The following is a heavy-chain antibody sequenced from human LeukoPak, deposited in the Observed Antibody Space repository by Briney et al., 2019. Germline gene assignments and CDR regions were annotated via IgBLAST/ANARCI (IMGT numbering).Heavy chain of an antibody. V-gene: IGHV3-30*02. D-gene: IGHD1-26*01. CDR2: IRDDGSNK. CDR1: GFTFSSYG. CDR3: ARTKLGAMDY. J-gene: IGHJ4*02. Sequence: GGSLRLSCAASGFTFSSYGMHWVRQAPGKGLEWVAFIRDDGSNKYYADSVKGRFTISKDNAKNSLYLQMNSLRAEDTAVYYCARTKLGAMDYWGQGPLVPVSS.